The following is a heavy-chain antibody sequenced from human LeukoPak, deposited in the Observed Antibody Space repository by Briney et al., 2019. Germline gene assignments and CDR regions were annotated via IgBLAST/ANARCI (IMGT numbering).Heavy chain of an antibody. J-gene: IGHJ4*02. CDR2: IYYTGTT. V-gene: IGHV4-39*01. Sequence: SESLSLTCRVPGASISVGTYYWGWIRQPPGRGLEWLASIYYTGTTYDNPSLNSRVTISVDTSKNQFSLKLSSVTAADTAVYYCARRGGSGRAFDYWGQGTLVIVSS. D-gene: IGHD1-26*01. CDR3: ARRGGSGRAFDY. CDR1: GASISVGTYY.